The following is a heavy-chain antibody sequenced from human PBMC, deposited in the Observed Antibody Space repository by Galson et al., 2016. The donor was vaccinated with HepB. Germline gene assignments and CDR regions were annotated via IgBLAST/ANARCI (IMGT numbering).Heavy chain of an antibody. CDR1: GFTFDNYA. CDR3: AKAAGSRWSDDYFDF. D-gene: IGHD6-13*01. CDR2: ITGGGDNT. J-gene: IGHJ4*02. V-gene: IGHV3-23*01. Sequence: SLRLSCAASGFTFDNYAMSWVRQGPGRGLEWVSHITGGGDNTYYPDFVKGRFTISRDNSKNTLFLQMNSLRAEDTAVYFCAKAAGSRWSDDYFDFWGPGTLLTVSS.